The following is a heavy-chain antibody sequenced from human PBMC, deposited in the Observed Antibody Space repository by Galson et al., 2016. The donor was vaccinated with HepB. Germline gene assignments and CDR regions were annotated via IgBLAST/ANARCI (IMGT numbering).Heavy chain of an antibody. Sequence: SLRLSCAASGFAFSTFGIHWVRQAPGKGLEWVAIISYDGSNQFFIDSVRGRFTISRDNSKNTLYLQLNNVRPEDTAVYYCAASTWVTTGLDYWGRGTLVTVAS. V-gene: IGHV3-30*03. CDR1: GFAFSTFG. J-gene: IGHJ4*02. CDR3: AASTWVTTGLDY. D-gene: IGHD2-21*02. CDR2: ISYDGSNQ.